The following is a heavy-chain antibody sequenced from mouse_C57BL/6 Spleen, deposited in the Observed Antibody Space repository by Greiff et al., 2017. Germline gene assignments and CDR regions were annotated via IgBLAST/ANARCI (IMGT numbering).Heavy chain of an antibody. D-gene: IGHD1-1*01. J-gene: IGHJ2*01. V-gene: IGHV1-50*01. CDR1: GYTFTSYW. Sequence: QVHVKQPGAELVKPGASVKLSCKASGYTFTSYWMQWVKQRPGQGLEWIGEIDPSDSYTNYNQKFKGKATLTVDTSSSTAYMQLSSLTSEDSAVYYCARCTTVVAPYDYWGQGTTLTVSS. CDR3: ARCTTVVAPYDY. CDR2: IDPSDSYT.